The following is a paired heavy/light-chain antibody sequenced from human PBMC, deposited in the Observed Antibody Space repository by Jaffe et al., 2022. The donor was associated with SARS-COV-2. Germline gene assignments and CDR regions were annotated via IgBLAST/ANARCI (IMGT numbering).Light chain of an antibody. J-gene: IGKJ4*01. CDR2: DAS. V-gene: IGKV3-11*01. CDR3: QHRSTWPPT. CDR1: QSIKNY. Sequence: IVLTQSPATLSLSPGERATLSCRASQSIKNYLVWYQQKAGQAPRLLLSDASNRATGIPSRFSGSGSGTDFTLTISSLEPEDFAVYYCQHRSTWPPTFGGGTKVEI.
Heavy chain of an antibody. CDR2: IEEVGREM. D-gene: IGHD2-15*01. CDR1: GFTFSSHW. CDR3: ARLSCSGGGCYSAYDY. J-gene: IGHJ4*02. V-gene: IGHV3-7*03. Sequence: DVQLVESGGGLVQPGGSLRLSCATSGFTFSSHWMTWVRQAPGQGLEWVASIEEVGREMYYLDSVKGRFTISRDNSKNSLFLQMNSLRAEDTAVYYCARLSCSGGGCYSAYDYWGPGTLVTVS.